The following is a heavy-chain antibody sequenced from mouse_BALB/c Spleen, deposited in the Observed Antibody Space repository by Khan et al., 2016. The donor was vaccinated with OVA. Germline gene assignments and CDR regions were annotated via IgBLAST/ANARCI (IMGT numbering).Heavy chain of an antibody. CDR2: FDPYVSET. Sequence: QVQLQQPGAELVRPGASVKLSCEASGYTFTSYWMNWVKQSPEQGLEWIGRFDPYVSETHYNQNFKDKAILTVDKSSSTAYMQLSDLTSEDSAVYFCARSTCAYWGQGTLVTVSA. J-gene: IGHJ3*01. CDR1: GYTFTSYW. CDR3: ARSTCAY. V-gene: IGHV1-52*01.